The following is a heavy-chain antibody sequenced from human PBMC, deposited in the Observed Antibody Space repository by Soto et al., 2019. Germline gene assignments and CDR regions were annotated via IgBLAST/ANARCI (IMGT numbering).Heavy chain of an antibody. D-gene: IGHD2-8*01. J-gene: IGHJ4*02. V-gene: IGHV1-18*04. CDR2: ISAYNGNT. CDR1: GYTFTSYG. CDR3: ARDAEVYYVDEKRFDY. Sequence: QVQLVQSGAEVKKPGASVKVSCKASGYTFTSYGISWVRQAPGQGLEWMGWISAYNGNTNYAQKLQGRVTMTTDTSTSTAYMELGSLRSDDTAVYYCARDAEVYYVDEKRFDYWGQGTLVTVSS.